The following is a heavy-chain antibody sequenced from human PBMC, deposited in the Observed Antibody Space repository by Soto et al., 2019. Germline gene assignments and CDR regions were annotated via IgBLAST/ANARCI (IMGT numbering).Heavy chain of an antibody. CDR1: GFTFSDYA. CDR2: SSGGSSVT. CDR3: AKVLSKNYYYPFDF. D-gene: IGHD3-10*01. V-gene: IGHV3-23*01. Sequence: EVHLLESGGGLVQRGGSLRLSCTASGFTFSDYAMTWVRQAPGKGLEWVSTSSGGSSVTYYGDSVKGRFTISRDNAKKTLFLQLNRLSAEDTATYYCAKVLSKNYYYPFDFWGQGTQVTVSS. J-gene: IGHJ4*02.